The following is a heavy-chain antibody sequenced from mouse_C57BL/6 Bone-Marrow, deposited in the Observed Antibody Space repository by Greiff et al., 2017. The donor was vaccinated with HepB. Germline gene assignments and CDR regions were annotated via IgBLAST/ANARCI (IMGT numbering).Heavy chain of an antibody. CDR2: ISNGGGST. CDR3: ARQEGYYGNRGWYCDV. V-gene: IGHV5-12*01. J-gene: IGHJ1*03. D-gene: IGHD2-1*01. Sequence: DVKLVESGGGLVQPGGSLKLSCAASGFTFSDYYMYWVRQTPEKRLEWVAYISNGGGSTYYPDTVKGRFTISRDNAKNTLYLQMSRLKSEDTAMYYCARQEGYYGNRGWYCDVWGTGTTVTVSS. CDR1: GFTFSDYY.